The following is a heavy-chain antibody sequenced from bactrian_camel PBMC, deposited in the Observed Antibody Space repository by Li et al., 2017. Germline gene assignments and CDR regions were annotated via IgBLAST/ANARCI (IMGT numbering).Heavy chain of an antibody. D-gene: IGHD5*01. J-gene: IGHJ4*01. CDR2: INNVGSIT. V-gene: IGHV3S35*01. Sequence: VQLVESGGGLVQPGGSLRPSCAASGFTFSSSGMSWVRQAPGKGLQWVSIINNVGSITHYASSVKGRFTISRDNAKNTVYLQMNSLKPDDTAVYYCAADLRADLGTTGWGQGTQVTVS. CDR1: GFTFSSSG. CDR3: AADLRADLGTTG.